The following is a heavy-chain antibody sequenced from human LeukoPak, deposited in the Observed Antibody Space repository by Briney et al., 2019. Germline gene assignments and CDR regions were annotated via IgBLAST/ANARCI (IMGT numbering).Heavy chain of an antibody. CDR1: GASISSYY. J-gene: IGHJ6*02. V-gene: IGHV4-59*01. D-gene: IGHD4-17*01. CDR3: AREAWVSGDSKYRYYGIDV. CDR2: IDYSGST. Sequence: SETLSLTCTVSGASISSYYWSWLRQPPGKGLEWIGYIDYSGSTNYTPSLKSRVTISVDTSKNQFSLKLSSVTAADTALYYCAREAWVSGDSKYRYYGIDVWGQGTTVTVSS.